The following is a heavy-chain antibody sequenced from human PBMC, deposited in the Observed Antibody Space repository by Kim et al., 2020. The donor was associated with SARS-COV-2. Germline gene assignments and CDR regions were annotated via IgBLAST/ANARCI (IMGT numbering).Heavy chain of an antibody. CDR2: GST. CDR3: ARTAAGSDY. J-gene: IGHJ4*02. D-gene: IGHD6-13*01. Sequence: GSTSYAQKFQGRVTMTRDTSTSTVYMELSSLRSEDTAVYYCARTAAGSDYWGQGTLVTVSS. V-gene: IGHV1-46*01.